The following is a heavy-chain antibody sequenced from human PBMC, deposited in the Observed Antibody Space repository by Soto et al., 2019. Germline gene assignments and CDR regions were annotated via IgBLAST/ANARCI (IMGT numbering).Heavy chain of an antibody. J-gene: IGHJ4*02. D-gene: IGHD3-3*01. CDR3: ARARGSLRFLEWHYYFDY. CDR1: GYTFTSYG. Sequence: GASVKVSCKASGYTFTSYGISWVRQAPGQGLEWMGWINAYNGNTNYAQKLQGRVTMTTDTSTSTAYMELRSLRSDDTAVYYCARARGSLRFLEWHYYFDYWGQGTLVTVSS. CDR2: INAYNGNT. V-gene: IGHV1-18*01.